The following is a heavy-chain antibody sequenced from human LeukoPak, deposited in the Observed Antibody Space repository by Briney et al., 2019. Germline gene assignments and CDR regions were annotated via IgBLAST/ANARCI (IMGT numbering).Heavy chain of an antibody. V-gene: IGHV4-34*01. CDR1: GGSFSGYY. D-gene: IGHD3-3*01. Sequence: PSETLSLTCAVYGGSFSGYYWSWIRQPPGKGLEWIGEINHSGSTNYKPSLKSRVTISEDTSKNQFSLRLTSVTAADTAVYYCARVPTIFGVDMYYFDFWGQGNLVTVSS. CDR2: INHSGST. CDR3: ARVPTIFGVDMYYFDF. J-gene: IGHJ4*02.